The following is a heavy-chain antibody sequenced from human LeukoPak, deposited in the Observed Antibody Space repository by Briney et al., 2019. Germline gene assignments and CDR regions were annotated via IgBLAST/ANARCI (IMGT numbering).Heavy chain of an antibody. J-gene: IGHJ1*01. V-gene: IGHV1-8*02. CDR2: MNPNSGNT. CDR1: GGTFSSYA. CDR3: ARNGQQVRYFQH. D-gene: IGHD6-13*01. Sequence: ASVKVSCKASGGTFSSYAISWVRQATGQGLEWMGWMNPNSGNTNYAQKFQGRVTMTRNTSISTAYMELSSLISEDTAVYYCARNGQQVRYFQHWGQGTLVTVSS.